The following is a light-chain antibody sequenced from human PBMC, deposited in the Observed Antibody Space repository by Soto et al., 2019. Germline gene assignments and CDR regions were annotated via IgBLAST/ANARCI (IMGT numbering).Light chain of an antibody. V-gene: IGLV2-14*01. CDR1: SSDVGGYNY. CDR3: SSYTSSTTLV. CDR2: EVS. J-gene: IGLJ2*01. Sequence: QSVLTQPRSVSASPGQSITISCTGTSSDVGGYNYVSWYQQHPGKAPKLMIYEVSNRPSGVSHRFSGSKSGNTASLTISGLQAEDEADYYCSSYTSSTTLVFGGGTKLTVL.